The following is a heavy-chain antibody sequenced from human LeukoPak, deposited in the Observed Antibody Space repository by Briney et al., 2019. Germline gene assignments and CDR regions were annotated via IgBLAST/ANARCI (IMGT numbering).Heavy chain of an antibody. D-gene: IGHD2-15*01. Sequence: GASVKVSCKAPGYTFTGYYMHWVRQAPGQGLEWMGWINPNSGGTNYAQKFQGRVTMTRDTSISTAYMELSRLRSDDTAVYYCARSLGLCSGGSCYAVGDYRQPFDPWGQGTLVTVSS. J-gene: IGHJ5*02. CDR1: GYTFTGYY. V-gene: IGHV1-2*02. CDR3: ARSLGLCSGGSCYAVGDYRQPFDP. CDR2: INPNSGGT.